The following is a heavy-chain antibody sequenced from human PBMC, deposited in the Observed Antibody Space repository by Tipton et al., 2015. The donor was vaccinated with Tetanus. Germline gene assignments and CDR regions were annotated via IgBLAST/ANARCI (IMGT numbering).Heavy chain of an antibody. CDR3: ARGMSFAP. Sequence: SLRLSCAASGFTFNTYWMSWARQAPGKGLEWVANIKYDESEKYYVDSVKGRFTISRDNAKNSLYLQMNSLRVDDTAVYYCARGMSFAPWGQGPRVTVSS. CDR2: IKYDESEK. V-gene: IGHV3-7*01. J-gene: IGHJ5*02. CDR1: GFTFNTYW.